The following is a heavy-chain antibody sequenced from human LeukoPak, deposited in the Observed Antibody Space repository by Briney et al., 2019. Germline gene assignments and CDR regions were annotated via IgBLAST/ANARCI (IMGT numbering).Heavy chain of an antibody. V-gene: IGHV4-38-2*02. CDR2: IYHSGST. D-gene: IGHD6-19*01. Sequence: SETLSLTCTVSGYSISSGYYWGWIRQPPGKGLEWIGSIYHSGSTYYNPSLKSRVTISVDTSKNQFSLKLSSVTAADTAVYYCARVSSGATNCCFDYWGQGTLVTVSS. J-gene: IGHJ4*02. CDR1: GYSISSGYY. CDR3: ARVSSGATNCCFDY.